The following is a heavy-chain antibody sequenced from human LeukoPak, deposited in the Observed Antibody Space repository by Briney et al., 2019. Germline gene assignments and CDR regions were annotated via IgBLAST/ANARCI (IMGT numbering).Heavy chain of an antibody. V-gene: IGHV4-59*01. CDR3: ARRARGYSYGIFDY. J-gene: IGHJ4*02. Sequence: SETLSLTCTVSGGSISSYYWGWIRQPPGKGLEWIGYIYYSGSTNYNPSLKSRVTISVDTSKNQFSLKLSSVTAADTAVYYCARRARGYSYGIFDYWGQGTLVTVSS. D-gene: IGHD5-18*01. CDR1: GGSISSYY. CDR2: IYYSGST.